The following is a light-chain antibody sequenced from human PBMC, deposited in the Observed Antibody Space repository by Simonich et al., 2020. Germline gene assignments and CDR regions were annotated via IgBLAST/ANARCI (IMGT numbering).Light chain of an antibody. V-gene: IGKV4-1*01. J-gene: IGKJ1*01. CDR3: QQYYSTPLT. Sequence: DIVMTQSPDSLAVSLGERATINCKFSQSVLYSSNNKNYLAWYQQKPGQPPKLLIYWASTRESGVPDRVSGSGSGTDFTLTISSLQAEDVAVYYCQQYYSTPLTFGQGTKVEIK. CDR1: QSVLYSSNNKNY. CDR2: WAS.